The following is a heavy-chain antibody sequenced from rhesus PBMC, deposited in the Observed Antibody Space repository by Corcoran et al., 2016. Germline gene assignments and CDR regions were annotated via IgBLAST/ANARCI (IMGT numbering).Heavy chain of an antibody. Sequence: QLQLQESGPGLVKPSETLSVTCAVSGGSISSSYWSWIRQAPGKGLEWIVDIYGRGSSTNYNPARKSRVTLSVDTSKNQFSLKLSSVTAADTAVYYCVKSVLENRFDVWGPGVLVTVSS. V-gene: IGHV4-169*01. CDR3: VKSVLENRFDV. CDR1: GGSISSSY. CDR2: IYGRGSST. J-gene: IGHJ5-1*01. D-gene: IGHD2-2*01.